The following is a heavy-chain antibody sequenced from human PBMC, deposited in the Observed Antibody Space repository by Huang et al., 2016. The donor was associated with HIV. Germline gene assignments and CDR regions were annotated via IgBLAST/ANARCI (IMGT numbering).Heavy chain of an antibody. CDR3: AKGGSAAAVLDF. V-gene: IGHV3-30*18. Sequence: AASGFTFSSYGMHWVRQAPGKGLEWGAVISYDGKTKYYADSVKGRFSISRDNSKTTVYLQLNSLRVEDTAVYYCAKGGSAAAVLDFWGQGTLVTVSS. CDR1: GFTFSSYG. CDR2: ISYDGKTK. D-gene: IGHD6-13*01. J-gene: IGHJ4*02.